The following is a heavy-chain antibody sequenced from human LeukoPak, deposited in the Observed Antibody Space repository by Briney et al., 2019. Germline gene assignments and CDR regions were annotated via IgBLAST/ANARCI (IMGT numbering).Heavy chain of an antibody. Sequence: GGSLRLSCAASGFTFSRYWMQWVRQAPGQGLVWLSHINSDGSSTTYADSVRGRFTTSRDNAKNTLYLQMNSLRAEDTAVYYCVRDNYGVDYWGRGTLVTVSS. V-gene: IGHV3-74*03. D-gene: IGHD3-10*01. J-gene: IGHJ4*02. CDR1: GFTFSRYW. CDR3: VRDNYGVDY. CDR2: INSDGSST.